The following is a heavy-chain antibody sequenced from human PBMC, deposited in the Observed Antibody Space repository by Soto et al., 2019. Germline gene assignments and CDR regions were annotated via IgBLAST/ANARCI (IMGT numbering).Heavy chain of an antibody. V-gene: IGHV3-23*01. Sequence: EVQLLQSGGGLAQPGTSLRLSCAASGFTFKYYAMTWVRQAPGKGLEWVSTISGSGDKADYADSVKGRFRVSRDKSKDTLYLQMDSLRADDTALYYCARESKWYGGQYFQDWGQGTVVTVSS. D-gene: IGHD2-8*01. CDR1: GFTFKYYA. CDR3: ARESKWYGGQYFQD. J-gene: IGHJ1*01. CDR2: ISGSGDKA.